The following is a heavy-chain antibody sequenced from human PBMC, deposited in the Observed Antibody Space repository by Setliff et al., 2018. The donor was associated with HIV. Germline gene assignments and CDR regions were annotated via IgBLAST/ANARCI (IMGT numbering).Heavy chain of an antibody. D-gene: IGHD2-15*01. CDR1: GATFNSHA. CDR2: IIPIFGTP. V-gene: IGHV1-69*13. CDR3: ARDSRDIVVVIAPEPEPYYYYGMDV. J-gene: IGHJ6*04. Sequence: SVKVSCQASGATFNSHAISWVRQAPGQGLEWMGGIIPIFGTPNYAQKFKGRLTITADESTSTVYMELSSLRSEDTAVYCCARDSRDIVVVIAPEPEPYYYYGMDVWGEGTTVTVSS.